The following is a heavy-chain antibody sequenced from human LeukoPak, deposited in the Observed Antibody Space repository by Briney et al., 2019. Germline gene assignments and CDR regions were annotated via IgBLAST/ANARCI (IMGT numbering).Heavy chain of an antibody. CDR2: IYTSGST. CDR3: ASLKRVTGDAFDI. V-gene: IGHV4-4*07. D-gene: IGHD4-23*01. Sequence: KPSETLSLTCTVSGGSISSYYWSWIRQPAGKGLEWIGRIYTSGSTNYSPSLKSRVTMSVDTSKNQFSLKLSSVTAADTAVYYCASLKRVTGDAFDIWGQGTMVTVSS. J-gene: IGHJ3*02. CDR1: GGSISSYY.